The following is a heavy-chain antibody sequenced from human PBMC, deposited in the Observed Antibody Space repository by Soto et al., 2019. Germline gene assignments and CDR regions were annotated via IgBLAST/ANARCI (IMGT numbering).Heavy chain of an antibody. CDR1: GASIAGGSYY. D-gene: IGHD3-3*01. CDR3: ARAPVGLDTISYFDY. J-gene: IGHJ4*02. CDR2: IYNGGST. Sequence: SETLSLTCSVSGASIAGGSYYWSWVRRPPGKGLEWIGYIYNGGSTYYRPSLESRMHMSLDATRNHYSLRLTSVTAADTAVYFCARAPVGLDTISYFDYWGQGKLVTVSS. V-gene: IGHV4-30-4*01.